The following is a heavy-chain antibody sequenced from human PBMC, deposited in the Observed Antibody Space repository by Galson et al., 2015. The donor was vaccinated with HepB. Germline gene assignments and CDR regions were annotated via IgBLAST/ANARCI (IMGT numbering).Heavy chain of an antibody. Sequence: SLRLSCEASGFTFSSYAMSWVRQAPGKGLEWVSAISGSGGSTYYADSVKGRFTISRDNSKNTLYLQMNSLRAEDTAVYYCAKAEQLVDAFDIWGQGTMVTVSS. V-gene: IGHV3-23*01. J-gene: IGHJ3*02. CDR3: AKAEQLVDAFDI. CDR1: GFTFSSYA. CDR2: ISGSGGST. D-gene: IGHD6-13*01.